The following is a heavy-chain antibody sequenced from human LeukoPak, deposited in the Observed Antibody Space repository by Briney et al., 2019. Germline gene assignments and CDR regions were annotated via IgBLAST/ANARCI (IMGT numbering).Heavy chain of an antibody. CDR3: ARVPDWGSGYYYYFDY. V-gene: IGHV4-34*01. Sequence: SETLSLTCAVYGGSFSGYYWSWIRQPPGTGLEWIGEINHSGSTNYNPSLKSRVTISVDTSKNQFSLKLSSVTAADTAVYYCARVPDWGSGYYYYFDYWGQGTLATVSS. CDR2: INHSGST. CDR1: GGSFSGYY. J-gene: IGHJ4*02. D-gene: IGHD3-22*01.